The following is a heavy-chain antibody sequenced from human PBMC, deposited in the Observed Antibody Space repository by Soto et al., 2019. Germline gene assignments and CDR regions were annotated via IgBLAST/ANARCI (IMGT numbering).Heavy chain of an antibody. J-gene: IGHJ6*02. D-gene: IGHD3-10*01. Sequence: SETLSLTCTVSGGSISSGDYYWSWIRQPPGKGLEWIGYIYYSGSTYYSPSLKSRVTISVDTSKNQFSLKLSSVTAADAAVYYCTRQGFGEVHGLVDVWGQVTTVT. V-gene: IGHV4-30-4*01. CDR1: GGSISSGDYY. CDR2: IYYSGST. CDR3: TRQGFGEVHGLVDV.